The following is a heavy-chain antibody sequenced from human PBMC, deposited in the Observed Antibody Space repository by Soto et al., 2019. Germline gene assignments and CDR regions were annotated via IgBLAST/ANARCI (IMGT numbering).Heavy chain of an antibody. CDR3: ARISAAGTNFDD. D-gene: IGHD6-13*01. Sequence: QVQLQESGPGLVKPSGTLALTCAVSGGSISSSNWWSWVRQPPGKGLEWIGEVDHSGSTNYNPSLTSRVTISVDKSKNQFSLKLSSVTAADTAVYSCARISAAGTNFDDWGHGTLVTVSS. V-gene: IGHV4-4*02. CDR2: VDHSGST. J-gene: IGHJ4*01. CDR1: GGSISSSNW.